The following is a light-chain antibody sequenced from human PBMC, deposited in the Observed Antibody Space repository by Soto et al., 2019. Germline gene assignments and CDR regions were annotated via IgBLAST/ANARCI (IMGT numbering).Light chain of an antibody. CDR3: QQYGSSPLVT. CDR2: GTS. CDR1: QSVSSSY. Sequence: EIVLTQSPGTLSLSPGERATLSCRASQSVSSSYLAWYQQRPAQAPRLLIYGTSSRATGIPDRLSGSGSGTDFTLTISRLKPEDFAVYYCQQYGSSPLVTFGQGTRLEIK. V-gene: IGKV3-20*01. J-gene: IGKJ5*01.